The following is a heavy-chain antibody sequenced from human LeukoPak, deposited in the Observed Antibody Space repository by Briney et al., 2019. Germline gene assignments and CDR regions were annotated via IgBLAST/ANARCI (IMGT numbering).Heavy chain of an antibody. D-gene: IGHD3-10*01. CDR2: IYYSGST. J-gene: IGHJ4*02. CDR1: GGSISSSSYY. V-gene: IGHV4-39*07. Sequence: PSETLSLTCTVSGGSISSSSYYWGWIRQPPGKGLEWIGSIYYSGSTYYNPSLKSRVTISVDTSKNQFSLKLNSVTAADTAVYYCARDGRAYGSGSYYYFDYWGQGTLVTVSS. CDR3: ARDGRAYGSGSYYYFDY.